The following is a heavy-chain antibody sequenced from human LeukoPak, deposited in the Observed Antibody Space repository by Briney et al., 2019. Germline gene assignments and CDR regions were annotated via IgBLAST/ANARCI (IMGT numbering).Heavy chain of an antibody. CDR2: INHSGST. Sequence: SETLSLTCTVSGGSISSSSYYWSWIRQPPGKGLEWIGEINHSGSTNYNPSLKSRVTISVDTSKNQFSLKLSSVTAADTAVYYCARSSMYSSSWCDYWGQGTLVTVSS. V-gene: IGHV4-39*07. CDR1: GGSISSSSYY. CDR3: ARSSMYSSSWCDY. D-gene: IGHD6-13*01. J-gene: IGHJ4*02.